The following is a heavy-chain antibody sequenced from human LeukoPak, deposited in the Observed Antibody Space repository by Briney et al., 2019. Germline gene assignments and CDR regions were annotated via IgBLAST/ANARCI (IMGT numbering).Heavy chain of an antibody. CDR2: RSDDGSAQ. J-gene: IGHJ1*01. D-gene: IGHD3-22*01. Sequence: GGSLRLSCAASGFTLSSYEMNWVRQAPGKGLEWVAVRSDDGSAQHYADSVRGRFTISRDNSKNTLSLQMNSLRPEDTAMYFCAKDRDPYSSGTWDSWGQGTLVIVSS. V-gene: IGHV3-30*18. CDR3: AKDRDPYSSGTWDS. CDR1: GFTLSSYE.